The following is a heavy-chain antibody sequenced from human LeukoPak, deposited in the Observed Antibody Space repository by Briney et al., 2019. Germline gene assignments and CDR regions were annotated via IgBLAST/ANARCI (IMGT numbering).Heavy chain of an antibody. V-gene: IGHV3-21*06. Sequence: GGSLRLSCAASGFTLSSYSMNWVRQAPGKGLEWVSSISSSSSYIYYADSVKGRFTISRDNAKNSLYLQMNSLRAEDTAVYYCARVIAVAGLYYFDYWGQGTLVTVSS. CDR2: ISSSSSYI. D-gene: IGHD6-19*01. J-gene: IGHJ4*02. CDR3: ARVIAVAGLYYFDY. CDR1: GFTLSSYS.